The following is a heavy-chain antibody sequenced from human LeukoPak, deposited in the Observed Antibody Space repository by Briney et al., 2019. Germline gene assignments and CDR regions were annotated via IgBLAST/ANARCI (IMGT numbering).Heavy chain of an antibody. V-gene: IGHV4-39*01. CDR1: GGSISNSTYY. Sequence: PSETLSLTRTVSGGSISNSTYYWGWIRPPPEKGLEWIGTIYYSGSTYYNPSLKSRVTISVDTSKNQFFLKLSSVTAANRAVYYCAIHPNLIAAAGTIDCWGQGTLVTFSS. D-gene: IGHD6-13*01. J-gene: IGHJ4*02. CDR3: AIHPNLIAAAGTIDC. CDR2: IYYSGST.